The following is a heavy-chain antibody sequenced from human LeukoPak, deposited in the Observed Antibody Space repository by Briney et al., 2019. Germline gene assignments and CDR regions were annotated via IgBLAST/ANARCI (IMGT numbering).Heavy chain of an antibody. V-gene: IGHV4-34*01. CDR2: INHSGST. CDR1: GGSFSGYY. D-gene: IGHD3-3*01. Sequence: SETLSLTCAGYGGSFSGYYWSWIRQPPGKGLEWILEINHSGSTNYNPSLKSRVTMSVDTSKNQFSLKLSSVTAADTAVYYCARVAVFGVVSSYYYYYYMDVWGKGTTVTVSS. J-gene: IGHJ6*03. CDR3: ARVAVFGVVSSYYYYYYMDV.